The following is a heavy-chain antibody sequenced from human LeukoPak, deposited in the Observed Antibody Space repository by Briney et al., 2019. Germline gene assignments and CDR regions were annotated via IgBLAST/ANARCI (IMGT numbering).Heavy chain of an antibody. CDR3: ASCGPLSRRTEGYYYYYMDV. CDR2: IYHSGST. Sequence: SETLSLTCAVSGYSISSGYYWGWIRQPPGKALEWIGSIYHSGSTYYNPSLKSRVTISVDTSKNQFSLKLSSVTAADTAVYYCASCGPLSRRTEGYYYYYMDVWGKGTTVTVSS. D-gene: IGHD1-14*01. J-gene: IGHJ6*03. V-gene: IGHV4-38-2*01. CDR1: GYSISSGYY.